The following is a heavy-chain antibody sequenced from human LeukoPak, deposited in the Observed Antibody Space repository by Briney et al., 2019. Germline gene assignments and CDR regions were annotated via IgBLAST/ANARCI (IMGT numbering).Heavy chain of an antibody. J-gene: IGHJ4*02. CDR1: GGYFSGYY. Sequence: PSETLSLTCAVYGGYFSGYYWSWIRQPPGKGLEWIGEINHSGSTNYNPSLKSRVTISVDTSKNQFSLKLSSVTAADTAVYYCARVRTMVRGGFDYWGQGTLVTVSS. CDR2: INHSGST. V-gene: IGHV4-34*01. D-gene: IGHD3-10*01. CDR3: ARVRTMVRGGFDY.